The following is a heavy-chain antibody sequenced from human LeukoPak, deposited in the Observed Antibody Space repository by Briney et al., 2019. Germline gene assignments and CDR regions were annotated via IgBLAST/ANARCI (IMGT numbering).Heavy chain of an antibody. Sequence: GGSLRLSCAVSGFTFSGNYMSWVRQAPGKGLEWVSLIYSGGTTYYADSVKGRFTISRDNSKNTLYLQMNSLRAEDTAVYYCAKDCSSYYDYVWGSYRYHWFDPWGQGTLVTVSS. D-gene: IGHD3-16*02. CDR1: GFTFSGNY. CDR2: IYSGGTT. CDR3: AKDCSSYYDYVWGSYRYHWFDP. J-gene: IGHJ5*02. V-gene: IGHV3-53*05.